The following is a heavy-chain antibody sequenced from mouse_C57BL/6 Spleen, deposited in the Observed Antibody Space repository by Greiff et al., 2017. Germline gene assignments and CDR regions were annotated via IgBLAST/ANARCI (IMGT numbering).Heavy chain of an antibody. CDR3: ARLSSVVAPMDY. CDR1: GYTFTSYW. V-gene: IGHV1-52*01. CDR2: IDPSDSET. Sequence: VQLQQPGAELVRPGSSVKLSCKASGYTFTSYWMHWVKQRPIQGLEWIGNIDPSDSETHYNQKFKDKATLTVDKSSSTAYVQLSSRTSEDSAVYYCARLSSVVAPMDYWGQGTSVTVSS. D-gene: IGHD1-1*01. J-gene: IGHJ4*01.